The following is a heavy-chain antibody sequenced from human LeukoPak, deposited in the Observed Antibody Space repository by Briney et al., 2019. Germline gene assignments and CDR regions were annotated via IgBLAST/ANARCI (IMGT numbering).Heavy chain of an antibody. V-gene: IGHV1-69*05. J-gene: IGHJ3*02. Sequence: SVKVSCKASGGTFSSYAISWVRQAPGQGLEWMGRIIPIFGTANYAQKFQGRVMITTDESTSTAYMELSSLRSEDTAVYYCARVTTDRAFDIWGQGTMVTVSS. CDR2: IIPIFGTA. CDR3: ARVTTDRAFDI. CDR1: GGTFSSYA. D-gene: IGHD3-3*01.